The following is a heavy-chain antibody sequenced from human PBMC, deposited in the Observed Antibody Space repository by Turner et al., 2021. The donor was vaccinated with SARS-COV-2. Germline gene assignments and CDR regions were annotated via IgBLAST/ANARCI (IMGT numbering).Heavy chain of an antibody. V-gene: IGHV4-39*01. CDR3: ARQDYEFWTGYPNWLDP. D-gene: IGHD3-3*01. Sequence: QLQLQESGPGLPKPSETLYLTCTVSGGSISGSNYYWGWIRQPPGKGLEWIGCFYYRGSTYYNPSLESRVTISADTSKNQFSLKLISVTAADTAMYFCARQDYEFWTGYPNWLDPWGQGTLVIVSS. CDR1: GGSISGSNYY. CDR2: FYYRGST. J-gene: IGHJ5*02.